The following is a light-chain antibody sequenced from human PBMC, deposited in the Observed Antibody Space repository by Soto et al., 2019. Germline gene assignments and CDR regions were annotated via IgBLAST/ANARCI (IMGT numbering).Light chain of an antibody. V-gene: IGLV2-23*02. J-gene: IGLJ1*01. CDR3: CSYAGSDTYV. Sequence: QSALTQPASVSGSPGQSITISCTGTSSDVGSYDLVSWYQQHPGKAPKLVISDVTKRPSGVSSRFSGSKSGNTASLTISGLQAEDEADYYCCSYAGSDTYVFGTGTKLTVL. CDR2: DVT. CDR1: SSDVGSYDL.